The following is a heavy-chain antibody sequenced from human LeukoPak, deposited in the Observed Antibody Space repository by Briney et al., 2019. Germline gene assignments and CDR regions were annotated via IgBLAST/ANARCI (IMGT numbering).Heavy chain of an antibody. CDR1: GDTFTSYY. J-gene: IGHJ4*02. CDR2: INPSGGST. Sequence: ASVKVSCKASGDTFTSYYMRWVRQAPGQGLEWMGIINPSGGSTSYAQKFQGRVTMTRDTSTSTVYMELSSLRSEDTAVYYCARSSSSGWYYFDYWGQGTLVTVSS. CDR3: ARSSSSGWYYFDY. V-gene: IGHV1-46*01. D-gene: IGHD6-19*01.